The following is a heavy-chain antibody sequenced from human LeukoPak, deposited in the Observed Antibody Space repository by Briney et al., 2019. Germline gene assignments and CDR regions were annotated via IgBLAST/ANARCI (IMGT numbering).Heavy chain of an antibody. CDR3: AKAGSSGWSSSGGDY. CDR1: GFTFSNSA. D-gene: IGHD6-19*01. Sequence: GGSLRLSCAASGFTFSNSAMSWVRQAPGKGLEWVSTISGSGGSTFYADSVKGRFPISRDNSKKTLFLQMNSLRAEDTAIYYCAKAGSSGWSSSGGDYWGQGSLVTVSS. CDR2: ISGSGGST. J-gene: IGHJ4*02. V-gene: IGHV3-23*01.